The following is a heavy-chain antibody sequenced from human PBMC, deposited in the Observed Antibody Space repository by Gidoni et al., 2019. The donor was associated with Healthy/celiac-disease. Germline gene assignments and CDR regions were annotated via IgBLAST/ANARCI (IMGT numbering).Heavy chain of an antibody. J-gene: IGHJ6*02. D-gene: IGHD3-3*01. CDR3: AKEESQWRGGGMDV. CDR2: IRYDGSNK. V-gene: IGHV3-30*02. Sequence: QVQLVESGGGVVQPGGSLRLSCAASGFPFSSYGMHWVRQAPGKGLEWVAFIRYDGSNKYYADSVKGRFTIARDNSKNTLYLQMNSLRAEDTAVYYCAKEESQWRGGGMDVWGQGTTVTVSS. CDR1: GFPFSSYG.